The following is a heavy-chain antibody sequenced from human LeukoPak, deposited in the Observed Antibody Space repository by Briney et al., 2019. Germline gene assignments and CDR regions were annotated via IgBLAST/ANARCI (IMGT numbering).Heavy chain of an antibody. CDR3: ASTQTFDY. CDR2: IKQDGSEK. J-gene: IGHJ4*02. Sequence: GGSLRLSCTASGFTFGDYIMSWVRQAPGKGLEWVANIKQDGSEKYYADSVKGRFTISRDNAKSSLYLQLNSLRVEDTAVYHCASTQTFDYWGQGTLVTVPS. CDR1: GFTFGDYI. V-gene: IGHV3-7*05.